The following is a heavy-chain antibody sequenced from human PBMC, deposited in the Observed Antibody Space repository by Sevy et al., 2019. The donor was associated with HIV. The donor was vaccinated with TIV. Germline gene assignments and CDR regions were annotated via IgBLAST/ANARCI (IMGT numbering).Heavy chain of an antibody. V-gene: IGHV3-21*01. CDR2: ISSASSYI. D-gene: IGHD3-22*01. CDR1: GVIFSNYD. CDR3: ARALDYYDSGGYFY. J-gene: IGHJ4*02. Sequence: GGSLRLSCVASGVIFSNYDMNWVRQAPGKGLEWVSSISSASSYIYYVDSVKGRFTVSRDNAKDSLYLQMHSLRAEDTATYYCARALDYYDSGGYFYWGLGTLVTVSS.